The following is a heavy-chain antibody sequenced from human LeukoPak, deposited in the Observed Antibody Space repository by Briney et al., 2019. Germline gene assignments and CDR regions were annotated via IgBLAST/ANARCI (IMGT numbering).Heavy chain of an antibody. Sequence: PGRSLRLSCAASGFTFSSYGMHWVRQAPGKGLEWVSVIYSGGSTYYADSVKGRFTISRDNSKNTLYLQMNSLRAEDTAVYYCAMRDCSSTSCYMYYFDYWGQGTLVTVSS. CDR3: AMRDCSSTSCYMYYFDY. CDR2: IYSGGST. J-gene: IGHJ4*02. D-gene: IGHD2-2*02. CDR1: GFTFSSYG. V-gene: IGHV3-NL1*01.